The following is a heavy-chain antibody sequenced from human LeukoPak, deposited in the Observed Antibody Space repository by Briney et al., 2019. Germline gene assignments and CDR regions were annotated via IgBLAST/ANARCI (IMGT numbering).Heavy chain of an antibody. CDR1: GGSFSGYY. D-gene: IGHD6-13*01. J-gene: IGHJ5*02. V-gene: IGHV4-34*01. Sequence: PSETLSLTCAVYGGSFSGYYWSWIRQPPGKGLEWIGEINHSGGTNYNPSLKSRVTISVDTSKNQFSLKLSSVTAADTAVYYCARRLAAALEYNWFDPWGQGTLVTVSS. CDR3: ARRLAAALEYNWFDP. CDR2: INHSGGT.